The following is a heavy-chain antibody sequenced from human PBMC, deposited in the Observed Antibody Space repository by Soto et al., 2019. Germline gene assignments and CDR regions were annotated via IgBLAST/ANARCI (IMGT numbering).Heavy chain of an antibody. CDR1: GGSISSYY. Sequence: SETLSLTCTVSGGSISSYYWSWIRQPPGKGLEWIGYIYYSGSTNYNPSLKSRVTISVDTSKNQFSLKLSSVTAADTAVYYCARGRTRTQFDYWGQGTLVTVSS. D-gene: IGHD1-7*01. V-gene: IGHV4-59*01. CDR3: ARGRTRTQFDY. J-gene: IGHJ4*02. CDR2: IYYSGST.